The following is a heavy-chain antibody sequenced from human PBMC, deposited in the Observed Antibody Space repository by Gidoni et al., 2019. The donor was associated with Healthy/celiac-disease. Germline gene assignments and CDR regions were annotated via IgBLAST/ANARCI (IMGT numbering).Heavy chain of an antibody. J-gene: IGHJ5*02. CDR2: IIPIFGTA. CDR1: GGSFSSDA. V-gene: IGHV1-69*06. CDR3: ARGVGGYDT. D-gene: IGHD5-12*01. Sequence: QVQLVQSGAEVKKPGSSVQVSCKASGGSFSSDATSWVRQAPGQGLEWRGGIIPIFGTANYAQKFQGRVTITADKSTSTAYMELSSLRSEDTAVYYCARGVGGYDTWGQGTLVTVSS.